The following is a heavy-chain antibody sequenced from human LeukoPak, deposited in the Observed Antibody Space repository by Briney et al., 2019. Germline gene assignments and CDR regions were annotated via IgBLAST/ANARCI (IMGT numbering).Heavy chain of an antibody. D-gene: IGHD5-18*01. Sequence: SETLSLTCAVSGGSISSGGYSWSWIRQPPGKGLEWIGYIYHSGSTYYNPSLKSRVTISVDRSKNQFSLKLSSVTAADTAVYYCARGRIQLWFKTDWFDPWGQGTLVTVSS. CDR3: ARGRIQLWFKTDWFDP. V-gene: IGHV4-30-2*01. CDR1: GGSISSGGYS. CDR2: IYHSGST. J-gene: IGHJ5*02.